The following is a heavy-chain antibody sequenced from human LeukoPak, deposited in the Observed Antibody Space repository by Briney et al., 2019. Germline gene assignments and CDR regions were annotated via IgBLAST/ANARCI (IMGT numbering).Heavy chain of an antibody. J-gene: IGHJ5*02. CDR1: GYTFTSYD. V-gene: IGHV1-8*01. D-gene: IGHD2/OR15-2a*01. CDR2: MNPNSGNT. CDR3: AKDRGRTEYFLPIGGGDWFDP. Sequence: ASVKVSCKASGYTFTSYDINWVRQATGQGLEWMGWMNPNSGNTGYAQKFQGRVTMTRNTSISTAYMELSSLRSEDTAVYYCAKDRGRTEYFLPIGGGDWFDPWGQGTLVTVSS.